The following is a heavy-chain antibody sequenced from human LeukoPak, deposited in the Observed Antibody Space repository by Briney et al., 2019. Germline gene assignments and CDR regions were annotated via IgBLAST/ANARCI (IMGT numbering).Heavy chain of an antibody. CDR3: ARVDCRSTSCSPFDY. J-gene: IGHJ4*02. CDR1: GFTFSTFS. CDR2: ILYDGSTQ. V-gene: IGHV3-30*04. Sequence: PGRSLRLSCAASGFTFSTFSMHWVRQALGKGLEWVAVILYDGSTQYYADSVRGRFTASRDNSKDTLYLQMNSLRVEDTAVYYCARVDCRSTSCSPFDYWGQGTLVTVSS. D-gene: IGHD2-2*01.